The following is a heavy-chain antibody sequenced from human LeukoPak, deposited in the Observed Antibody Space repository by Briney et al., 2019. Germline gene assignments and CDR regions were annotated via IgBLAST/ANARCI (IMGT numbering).Heavy chain of an antibody. CDR1: GFTFSSSA. D-gene: IGHD2-2*01. CDR2: IYSGGST. V-gene: IGHV3-53*01. J-gene: IGHJ3*02. Sequence: GGSLRLSCAASGFTFSSSAMSWVRQAPGKGLEWVSVIYSGGSTNYADSVKGRFTISRDNSKNTLYLQMNSLRAEDTAVYYCARYTTSTRAFDIWGQGTMVTVSS. CDR3: ARYTTSTRAFDI.